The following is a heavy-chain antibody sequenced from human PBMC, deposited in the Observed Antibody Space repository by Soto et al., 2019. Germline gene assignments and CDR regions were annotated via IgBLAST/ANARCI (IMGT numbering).Heavy chain of an antibody. J-gene: IGHJ4*01. V-gene: IGHV4-4*02. Sequence: TLSLTCAVSGGSIGTNNWCSWVRQPPGKGLEWIGQIHHSGATNYNPSLKSRVTILLDRSKNQFSLKLSSVTDADTAIYYCARHLSSDNSGFDYWGQGTPVTVSS. CDR3: ARHLSSDNSGFDY. D-gene: IGHD1-26*01. CDR2: IHHSGAT. CDR1: GGSIGTNNW.